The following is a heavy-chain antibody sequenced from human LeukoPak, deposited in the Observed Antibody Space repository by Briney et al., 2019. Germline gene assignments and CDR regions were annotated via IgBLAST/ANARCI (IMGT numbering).Heavy chain of an antibody. J-gene: IGHJ4*02. CDR2: IYYCGST. CDR1: GGSISSGDYY. V-gene: IGHV4-30-4*08. D-gene: IGHD3-16*02. CDR3: ARTYVWGSYRPEYYFDY. Sequence: SQTLSLTCTVSGGSISSGDYYWSWIRQPPGKGLEWIGYIYYCGSTYYNPSLKSRVTISVDTSKNQFSLKLSSVTAADTAVYYCARTYVWGSYRPEYYFDYWGQGTLVTVSS.